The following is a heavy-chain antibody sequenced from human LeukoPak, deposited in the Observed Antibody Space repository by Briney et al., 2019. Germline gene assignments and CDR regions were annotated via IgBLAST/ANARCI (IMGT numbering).Heavy chain of an antibody. V-gene: IGHV1-3*01. CDR1: GYTFTSYA. J-gene: IGHJ4*02. Sequence: ASVKVSCKASGYTFTSYAMHWVRQAPGQRLEWMGWINAGNGNTKYSQEFQGRVTITRDTSTSTAYMELRSLRSDDTAVYYCARGSVGATEYYFDYWGQGTLVTVSS. CDR3: ARGSVGATEYYFDY. CDR2: INAGNGNT. D-gene: IGHD1-26*01.